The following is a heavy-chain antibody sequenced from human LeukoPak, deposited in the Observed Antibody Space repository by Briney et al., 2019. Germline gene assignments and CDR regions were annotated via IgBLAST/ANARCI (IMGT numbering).Heavy chain of an antibody. CDR3: ARDSTYDGDAFDI. D-gene: IGHD5-12*01. CDR1: GDSVSSNSAT. V-gene: IGHV6-1*01. CDR2: TYYKSKWYS. J-gene: IGHJ3*02. Sequence: SQTLSLTCAISGDSVSSNSATWNWIRQSPSRGLEWLGRTYYKSKWYSDYAVSVKSRITINSDTSKNQFSLKLSSVTAADTAVYYCARDSTYDGDAFDIWGQGTMVTVSS.